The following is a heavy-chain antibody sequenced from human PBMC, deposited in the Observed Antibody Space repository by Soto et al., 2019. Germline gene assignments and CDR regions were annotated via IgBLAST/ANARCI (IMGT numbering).Heavy chain of an antibody. J-gene: IGHJ5*01. D-gene: IGHD6-13*01. Sequence: QVQLVQSGAEVKKPGASVKLSCKSSEYTFTDYYIHWVRQAPGQGLEWMGLINPSGGSTSYAQKFQGRVTTTRDTSTSTVYMELSSLRSDDTALYFCATAAYSTSWYDSWGQGTLVTVSS. V-gene: IGHV1-46*01. CDR1: EYTFTDYY. CDR2: INPSGGST. CDR3: ATAAYSTSWYDS.